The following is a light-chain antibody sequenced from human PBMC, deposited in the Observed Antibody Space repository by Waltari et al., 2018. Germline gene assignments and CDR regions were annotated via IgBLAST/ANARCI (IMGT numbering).Light chain of an antibody. CDR2: WAS. CDR3: QQSYSTPQT. CDR1: QSVLYSSNNKNY. Sequence: DIVMTQSPDSLAVSLGERATVNCKSSQSVLYSSNNKNYLAWYHQKAGQPPKRLIAWASTRESGVPDRFSGSGSGTNFTLTISSLQPEDFATYYCQQSYSTPQTFGQGTKLEIK. J-gene: IGKJ2*01. V-gene: IGKV4-1*01.